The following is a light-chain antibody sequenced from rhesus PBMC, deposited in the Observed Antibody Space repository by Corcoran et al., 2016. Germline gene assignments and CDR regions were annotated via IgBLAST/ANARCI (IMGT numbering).Light chain of an antibody. CDR1: HSLSNY. Sequence: IVMTQSPATLALSPGERATLSCRASHSLSNYLAWYTQKPGQAPRLLMYGSSSRAPGAPDRVSGSGAGTDFTLTISGLEPEDGGIYFWLQSSTWPRTFGQGTKVEIK. V-gene: IGKV3-24*04. J-gene: IGKJ1*01. CDR2: GSS. CDR3: LQSSTWPRT.